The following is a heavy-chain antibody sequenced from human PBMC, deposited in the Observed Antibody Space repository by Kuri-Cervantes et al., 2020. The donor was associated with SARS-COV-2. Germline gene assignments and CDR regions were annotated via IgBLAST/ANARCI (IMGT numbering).Heavy chain of an antibody. V-gene: IGHV4-34*01. CDR2: IYHSGST. D-gene: IGHD5-24*01. CDR1: GGSFSGYY. J-gene: IGHJ6*03. Sequence: GSLRLSCAVYGGSFSGYYWSWIRQPPGKGLEWIGSIYHSGSTYYNPSLKSRVTISVDTSKNQFSLKLSSVTAADTAVYYCARDAREASGYYYYYMDVWGKGTTVTVSS. CDR3: ARDAREASGYYYYYMDV.